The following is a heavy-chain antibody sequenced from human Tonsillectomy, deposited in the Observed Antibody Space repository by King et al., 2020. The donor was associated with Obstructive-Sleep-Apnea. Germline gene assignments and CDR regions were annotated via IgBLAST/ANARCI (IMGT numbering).Heavy chain of an antibody. V-gene: IGHV4-34*01. Sequence: VQLQQWGAGLLKPSETLSLTCAVYGGSFSGYYWSWIRQPPGKGLEWIGEINHSGSTNYNPSLKSRVTISVDTSKNQFSLKLSSVTAADTAVYYCARGGLDCGGDCYSELRRYFQHWGQGTLVTVSS. CDR2: INHSGST. CDR3: ARGGLDCGGDCYSELRRYFQH. CDR1: GGSFSGYY. D-gene: IGHD2-21*02. J-gene: IGHJ1*01.